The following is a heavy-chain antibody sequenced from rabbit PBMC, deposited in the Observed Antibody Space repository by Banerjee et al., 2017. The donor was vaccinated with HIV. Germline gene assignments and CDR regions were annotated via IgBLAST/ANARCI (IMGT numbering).Heavy chain of an antibody. V-gene: IGHV1S47*01. J-gene: IGHJ4*01. D-gene: IGHD8-1*01. Sequence: QEQLEESGGDLVKPEGSLTLTCTASGFDFSSNAMCWVRQAPGKGPEWIACMHNGDGSTYYASWAKGRFTISRSTSLNTVTLQMTSLTAADTATYFCARCYVGSGYAFNLWGQGTLVTVS. CDR1: GFDFSSNA. CDR3: ARCYVGSGYAFNL. CDR2: MHNGDGST.